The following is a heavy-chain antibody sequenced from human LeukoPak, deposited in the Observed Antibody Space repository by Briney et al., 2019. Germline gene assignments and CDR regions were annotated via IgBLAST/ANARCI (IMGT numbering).Heavy chain of an antibody. D-gene: IGHD3-22*01. V-gene: IGHV4-31*03. J-gene: IGHJ4*02. CDR1: GGSISSGGYY. CDR2: IYYSGST. Sequence: NPSETLSLTCTVSGGSISSGGYYWSWLRQHPGKGLEWIGYIYYSGSTYYNPSLKRRVTISVDTSKNQFSLKLSSVTAADTAVYYCARASSGYYYDYWGQGTLVTVSS. CDR3: ARASSGYYYDY.